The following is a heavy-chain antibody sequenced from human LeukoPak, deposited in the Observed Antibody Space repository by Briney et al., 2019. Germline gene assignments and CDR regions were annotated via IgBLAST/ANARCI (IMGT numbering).Heavy chain of an antibody. V-gene: IGHV5-10-1*01. CDR1: GYSFTSYW. CDR3: ARDGVGYYDSSGYYYFQH. J-gene: IGHJ1*01. Sequence: GESLKISCKGSGYSFTSYWISWVRQMPGKGLEWMGRIDPSDSYTNYSPSFQGHVTITADKSISTAYMELSRLRSDDTAVYYCARDGVGYYDSSGYYYFQHWGQGTLVTVSS. CDR2: IDPSDSYT. D-gene: IGHD3-22*01.